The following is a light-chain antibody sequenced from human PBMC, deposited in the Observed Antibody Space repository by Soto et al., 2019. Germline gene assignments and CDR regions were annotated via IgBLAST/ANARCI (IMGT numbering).Light chain of an antibody. V-gene: IGKV1-39*01. CDR3: QQSYSTPDT. Sequence: DIQMTQSPSSLSASVGDRVTITCRESQNIDNYLNWYQQKPGKAPKLLIYAATRLQSGAPSSFSGSGSGTDFTLTISSLHTEDFATYYCQQSYSTPDTFVQGTKVEIK. CDR1: QNIDNY. CDR2: AAT. J-gene: IGKJ2*01.